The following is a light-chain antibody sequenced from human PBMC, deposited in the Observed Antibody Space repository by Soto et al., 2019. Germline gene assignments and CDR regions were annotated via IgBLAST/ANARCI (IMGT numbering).Light chain of an antibody. CDR1: QVIRND. J-gene: IGKJ1*01. Sequence: DIQMTQSPSSLSASVGDRVTITCRASQVIRNDLGWFQQKPGKAPKRLIYAASSLQSGVPSRFSGSGSGTKFSRTSTSLQTEDVATYYCLQHNTFPWTCGQGTKVDIK. V-gene: IGKV1-17*01. CDR3: LQHNTFPWT. CDR2: AAS.